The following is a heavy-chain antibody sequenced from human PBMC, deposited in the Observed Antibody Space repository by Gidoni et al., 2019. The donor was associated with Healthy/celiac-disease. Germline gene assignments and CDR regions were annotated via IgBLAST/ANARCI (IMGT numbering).Heavy chain of an antibody. CDR2: INHSGST. CDR1: GGSFSGYY. D-gene: IGHD5-18*01. V-gene: IGHV4-34*01. CDR3: AGGKAATAMVGPLFDY. Sequence: QVQLQQWGAGLLKPSEPLSLTCAVYGGSFSGYYWSWIRQPPGKGLEWIGEINHSGSTNYNPSLKSRVTISVNTSKNQFPLKLSSVTAADTAVYYCAGGKAATAMVGPLFDYWGQGTLVTVSS. J-gene: IGHJ4*02.